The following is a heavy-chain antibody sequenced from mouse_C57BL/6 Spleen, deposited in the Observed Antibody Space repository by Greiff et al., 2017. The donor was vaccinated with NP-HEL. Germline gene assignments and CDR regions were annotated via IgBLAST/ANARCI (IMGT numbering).Heavy chain of an antibody. CDR1: GYTFTSYW. Sequence: QVQLQQPGAELVKPGASVKLSCKASGYTFTSYWMHWVKQRPGQGLEWIGMIHPNSGSTNYNEKFKSKATLTVDKSSSTAYMQLSSLTSEDSAVYYCARHYYGSSLYAMDYGGQGTAVTVSS. J-gene: IGHJ4*01. D-gene: IGHD1-1*01. CDR2: IHPNSGST. V-gene: IGHV1-64*01. CDR3: ARHYYGSSLYAMDY.